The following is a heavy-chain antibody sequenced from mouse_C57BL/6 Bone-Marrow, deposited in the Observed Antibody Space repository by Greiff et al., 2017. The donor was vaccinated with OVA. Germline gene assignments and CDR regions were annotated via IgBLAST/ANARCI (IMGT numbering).Heavy chain of an antibody. CDR1: GFTFTDYY. D-gene: IGHD1-1*01. V-gene: IGHV7-3*01. Sequence: EVQLQESGGGLVQPGGSLSLSCAASGFTFTDYYMSWVRQPPGKALEWLGFIRNKANGYTTEYSASVKGRFTISRDNSQSILYLQMNALRAEDSATYYCARAYYYGSSPFDYWGQGTTLTVSS. J-gene: IGHJ2*01. CDR3: ARAYYYGSSPFDY. CDR2: IRNKANGYTT.